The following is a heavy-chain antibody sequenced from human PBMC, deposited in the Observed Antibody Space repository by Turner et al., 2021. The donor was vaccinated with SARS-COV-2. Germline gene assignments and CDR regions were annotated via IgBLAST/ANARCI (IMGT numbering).Heavy chain of an antibody. Sequence: QVQLQESGPGLVKPSATLSLTCTVSGDSINSYYWNWIRQSPGKGLEWIGYISYSGIPNYNPSLRSRIAISLDKSKKQFSLRLSSVTAADTAVYFCARDPSGTFPRGLFDSWGQGALVTVSS. CDR1: GDSINSYY. CDR3: ARDPSGTFPRGLFDS. D-gene: IGHD3-10*01. V-gene: IGHV4-59*01. CDR2: ISYSGIP. J-gene: IGHJ4*02.